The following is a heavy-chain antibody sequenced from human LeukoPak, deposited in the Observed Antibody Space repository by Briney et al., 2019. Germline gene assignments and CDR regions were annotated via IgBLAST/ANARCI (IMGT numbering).Heavy chain of an antibody. CDR1: GGSFSGYY. CDR3: ARQDDSSGYFDY. D-gene: IGHD3-22*01. CDR2: INHSGST. J-gene: IGHJ4*02. V-gene: IGHV4-34*01. Sequence: SETLSLTCAVYGGSFSGYYWSWICQPPGKGLEWIGEINHSGSTNYNPSLKSRVTISVDTSKNQFSLKLSSVTAADTAVYYCARQDDSSGYFDYWGQGTLVTVSS.